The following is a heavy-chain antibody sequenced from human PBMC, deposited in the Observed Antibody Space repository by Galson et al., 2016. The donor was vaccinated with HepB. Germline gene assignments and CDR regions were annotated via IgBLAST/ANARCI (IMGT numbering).Heavy chain of an antibody. CDR3: AKDGRIYCSSASCHDHFHY. D-gene: IGHD2-2*01. J-gene: IGHJ4*02. Sequence: SLRLSCAASGFTFSSYGMHWVRKAPGKGLEWVAFISYDGSNKKYADSVKGRFTISRDNSKRTMYLQMNSRRAEDTAVYYCAKDGRIYCSSASCHDHFHYWGQGTLVTVSS. V-gene: IGHV3-30*18. CDR2: ISYDGSNK. CDR1: GFTFSSYG.